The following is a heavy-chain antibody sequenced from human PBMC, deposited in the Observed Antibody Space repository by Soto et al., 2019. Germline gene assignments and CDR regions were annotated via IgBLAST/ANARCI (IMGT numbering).Heavy chain of an antibody. CDR3: ARARCRPTPYYIDS. CDR2: IIPIFGRT. Sequence: GAAVKCSFKASGCTFSSYVITWVRQAPGQGLEWMGGIIPIFGRTKYAQNFQGRVTITADESTRTAYMEVNSLRSEDTAVYYCARARCRPTPYYIDSWGHGTLVTVSS. CDR1: GCTFSSYV. V-gene: IGHV1-69*13. J-gene: IGHJ4*01.